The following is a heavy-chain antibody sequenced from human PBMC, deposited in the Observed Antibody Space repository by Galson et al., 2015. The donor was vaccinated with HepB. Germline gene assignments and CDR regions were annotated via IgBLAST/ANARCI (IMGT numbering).Heavy chain of an antibody. J-gene: IGHJ3*02. D-gene: IGHD1-26*01. V-gene: IGHV2-70*04. CDR1: GFSLSTSGMR. CDR3: ARTPTVGGGAFDI. Sequence: PALVKPTQTLTLTCTVSGFSLSTSGMRVSWIRQPPGKALEWLARIDWDDDKFYRTSLKTRLTISKDTSKNQAVLTMTNMDPVDTATYYCARTPTVGGGAFDIWGQGTMVTVSS. CDR2: IDWDDDK.